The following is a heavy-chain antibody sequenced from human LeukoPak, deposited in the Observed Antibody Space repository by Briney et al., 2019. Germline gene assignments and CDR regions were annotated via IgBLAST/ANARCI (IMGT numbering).Heavy chain of an antibody. Sequence: ASVKVSCKASGYFFTGYYKHWVRQAPGQGLEWMGWINPNSGDTNFAQKFQGRVSMTRDTSVSILYMELSSLRSDDTAVYYCARQVGATTGYGYWGQGTLVTVSS. CDR2: INPNSGDT. V-gene: IGHV1-2*02. CDR1: GYFFTGYY. J-gene: IGHJ4*02. D-gene: IGHD1-26*01. CDR3: ARQVGATTGYGY.